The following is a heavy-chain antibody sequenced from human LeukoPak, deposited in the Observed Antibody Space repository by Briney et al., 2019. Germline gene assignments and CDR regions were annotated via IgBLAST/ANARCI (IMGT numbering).Heavy chain of an antibody. V-gene: IGHV4-30-4*01. J-gene: IGHJ4*02. CDR3: ARETHDPTMVRGVVDY. Sequence: SETLSLTCAVSGGSISSSNWWSWIRQPPGKGLEWIGYIYYSGSTYYNPSLKSRLTISADTSKNQFSLKLRSVTAADTAVYYCARETHDPTMVRGVVDYWGRGTLVTVSS. D-gene: IGHD3-10*01. CDR2: IYYSGST. CDR1: GGSISSSNW.